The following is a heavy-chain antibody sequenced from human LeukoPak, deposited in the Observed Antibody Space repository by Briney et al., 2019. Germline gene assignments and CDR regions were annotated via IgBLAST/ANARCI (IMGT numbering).Heavy chain of an antibody. CDR1: GYTFTSYD. Sequence: ASVKVSCKASGYTFTSYDINWVRQATGQGLEWMGWMNPNSGNTGYAQKFQGRVTMTRNTSISTAYMELSSLRSEDTAVYYCARGRPYYDILTGYYYYFDYWGQGTLVTVSS. J-gene: IGHJ4*02. CDR2: MNPNSGNT. V-gene: IGHV1-8*01. D-gene: IGHD3-9*01. CDR3: ARGRPYYDILTGYYYYFDY.